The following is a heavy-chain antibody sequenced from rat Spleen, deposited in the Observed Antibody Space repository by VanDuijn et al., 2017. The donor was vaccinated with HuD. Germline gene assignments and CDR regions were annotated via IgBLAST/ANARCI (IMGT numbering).Heavy chain of an antibody. CDR2: ISPSGVST. Sequence: EVQLVESGGGLVQPGRSLKLSCAASGFTFSNYYMAWVLQAPTKGLEWVASISPSGVSTYYRDSVKGRFTISRDNAKSTLYLQMNSLRSEDTATYYCTRGEGLGAYWGQGVMVTVSS. CDR3: TRGEGLGAY. D-gene: IGHD5-1*01. J-gene: IGHJ2*01. CDR1: GFTFSNYY. V-gene: IGHV5-27*01.